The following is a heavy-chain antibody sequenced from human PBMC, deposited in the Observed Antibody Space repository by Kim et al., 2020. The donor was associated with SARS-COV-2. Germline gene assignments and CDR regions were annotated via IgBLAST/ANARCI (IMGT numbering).Heavy chain of an antibody. CDR3: ARDLRSTSADYYFDY. V-gene: IGHV3-74*03. Sequence: GWSLRLSCAASGFTFTRFWIHWVRQAPGKGLVWVSGISGDGSSKAYADSVKGRFTISRDNAKNTVYLQMNSLRAEDTAIYFCARDLRSTSADYYFDYWGQGILVTVSS. D-gene: IGHD2-2*01. J-gene: IGHJ4*02. CDR1: GFTFTRFW. CDR2: ISGDGSSK.